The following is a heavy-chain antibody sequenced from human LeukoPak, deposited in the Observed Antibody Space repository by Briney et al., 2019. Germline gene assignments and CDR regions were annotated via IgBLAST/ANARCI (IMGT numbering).Heavy chain of an antibody. CDR2: TYPGDADS. CDR1: GYIFRTSW. J-gene: IGHJ4*02. D-gene: IGHD3-10*01. CDR3: VMGDYYPGYLDH. V-gene: IGHV5-51*01. Sequence: GEALKISCKASGYIFRTSWRGWLRLMPGKGLEGMAITYPGDADSKYCPSFQDQGSISVDTFILNAYLHWRRLKASAAAFYYCVMGDYYPGYLDHWGQGTLVTVSS.